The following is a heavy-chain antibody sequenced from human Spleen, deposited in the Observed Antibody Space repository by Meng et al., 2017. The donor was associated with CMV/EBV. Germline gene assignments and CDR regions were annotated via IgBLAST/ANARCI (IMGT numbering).Heavy chain of an antibody. CDR2: IIPILGIA. J-gene: IGHJ6*02. D-gene: IGHD1-1*01. V-gene: IGHV1-69*10. CDR3: ATTTILITPYKYHAMDV. Sequence: SVKVSCKASGGTFSRYAINWVRQAPGQGLEWMGGIIPILGIANYAQKFQGRVTITADKSTSTAYMELSSLRSEDTAVYYCATTTILITPYKYHAMDVCGQGTTVTVSS. CDR1: GGTFSRYA.